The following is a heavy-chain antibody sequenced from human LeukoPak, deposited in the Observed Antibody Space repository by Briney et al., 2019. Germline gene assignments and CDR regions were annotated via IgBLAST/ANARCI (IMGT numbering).Heavy chain of an antibody. Sequence: GGSLRLSCAASGFTFSSYSMNWVRQAPGKGLEWVSYISSSSSTIYYADSVKGRFTISRDNAKNSLYLQMNSLRAEDTAVYYCAYGSGSYYPFAFDIWGQGTMVTVSS. CDR2: ISSSSSTI. CDR1: GFTFSSYS. V-gene: IGHV3-48*04. CDR3: AYGSGSYYPFAFDI. J-gene: IGHJ3*02. D-gene: IGHD3-10*01.